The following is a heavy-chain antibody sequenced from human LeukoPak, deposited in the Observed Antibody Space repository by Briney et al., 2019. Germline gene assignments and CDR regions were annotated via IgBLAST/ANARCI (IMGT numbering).Heavy chain of an antibody. Sequence: GSSVKVSCKASGGTFSSYAISWVRQAPGQGLEWMRGIIPIFGTANYAQKLQGRVTMTTDTSTSTAYMELRSLRSDDTAVYYCARFRSGWYFYYYYYGMDVWGQGTTVTVSS. D-gene: IGHD6-19*01. V-gene: IGHV1-69*05. CDR1: GGTFSSYA. CDR3: ARFRSGWYFYYYYYGMDV. J-gene: IGHJ6*02. CDR2: IIPIFGTA.